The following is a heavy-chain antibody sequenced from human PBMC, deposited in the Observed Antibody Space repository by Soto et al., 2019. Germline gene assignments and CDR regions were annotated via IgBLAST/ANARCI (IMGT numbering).Heavy chain of an antibody. CDR2: IYWDDDR. D-gene: IGHD4-4*01. Sequence: ESGPTLVNPTQTLALTCSCSGFSLSTTPVGVGWIRQPPGKALEWLALIYWDDDRRYIPSLKNRLTITKDTSKNQVVLTMTNMDPVDTATYYCAHSSDYSNYVTFDYWGQGTLVTVSS. J-gene: IGHJ4*02. CDR3: AHSSDYSNYVTFDY. V-gene: IGHV2-5*02. CDR1: GFSLSTTPVG.